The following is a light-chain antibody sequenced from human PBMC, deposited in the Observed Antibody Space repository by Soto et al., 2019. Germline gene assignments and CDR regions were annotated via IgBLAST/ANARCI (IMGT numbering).Light chain of an antibody. CDR1: QNIYSY. CDR3: YQTYSTPPCN. V-gene: IGKV1-39*01. CDR2: GAS. J-gene: IGKJ5*01. Sequence: EIPMTQSASSLSASVGDRVTIXCRASQNIYSYLNWYQQQAGKAPKPLIYGASRLQSGVKSRLSGSGSGEDFTLIISSLQPADFATYSCYQTYSTPPCNFGQGTRLEIK.